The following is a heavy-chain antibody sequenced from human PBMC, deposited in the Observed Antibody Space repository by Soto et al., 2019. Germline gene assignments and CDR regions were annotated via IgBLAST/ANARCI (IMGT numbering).Heavy chain of an antibody. D-gene: IGHD3-9*01. CDR2: IYYRGNA. V-gene: IGHV4-39*01. CDR3: ARLEGLATISYYFDF. CDR1: DDSINSDKYY. Sequence: QLQLQESGPGLVTPSETLSLTCSVSDDSINSDKYYWGWIRQPPGKGLEWIGSIYYRGNAYYNPSLQTRGTISLDKSRSQFSLKLNSVTAADSAVYFCARLEGLATISYYFDFWGPGALVTVSS. J-gene: IGHJ4*02.